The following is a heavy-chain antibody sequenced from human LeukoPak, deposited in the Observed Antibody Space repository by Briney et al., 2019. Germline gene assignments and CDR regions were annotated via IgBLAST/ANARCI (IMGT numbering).Heavy chain of an antibody. D-gene: IGHD3-22*01. CDR1: GFTFSSYA. V-gene: IGHV3-23*01. J-gene: IGHJ4*02. Sequence: GGSLRLSCAASGFTFSSYAISWVRQAPGKGLEWVSAISGSGGSTYYADSVKGRFTISRDNSKNTLYLQMNSLRAEDTAVYYCAKDKNLKYYYDSSGYYPLDYWGQGTLVTVSS. CDR3: AKDKNLKYYYDSSGYYPLDY. CDR2: ISGSGGST.